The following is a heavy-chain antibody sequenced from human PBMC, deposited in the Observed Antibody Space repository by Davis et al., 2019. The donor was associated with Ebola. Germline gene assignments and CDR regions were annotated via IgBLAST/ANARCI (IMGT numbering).Heavy chain of an antibody. V-gene: IGHV3-23*01. CDR3: ARDWAGLDV. Sequence: GESLKISCTDSVITFSSYAMTWVRQAPGKGLEWVSAISGSGGSTYYADSVKGRFTSSRDNAKNSVYLQMNSLRVEDTAVYYCARDWAGLDVWGRGTTVTVSS. CDR1: VITFSSYA. D-gene: IGHD2-21*01. J-gene: IGHJ6*04. CDR2: ISGSGGST.